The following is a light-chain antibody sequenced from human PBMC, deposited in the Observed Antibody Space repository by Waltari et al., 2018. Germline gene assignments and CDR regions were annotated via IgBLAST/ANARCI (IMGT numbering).Light chain of an antibody. V-gene: IGLV2-23*01. J-gene: IGLJ2*01. CDR2: EGS. CDR1: SSDVGSYNL. Sequence: QSALTQPASVSGSPGQSITISCTGTSSDVGSYNLVSWYHQHPGKAPKLMIYEGSKRPSGVSKRFSGSKAGNTASLTISGLQAEDEADYYCCSYAGSSTPPVVFGGGTKLTVL. CDR3: CSYAGSSTPPVV.